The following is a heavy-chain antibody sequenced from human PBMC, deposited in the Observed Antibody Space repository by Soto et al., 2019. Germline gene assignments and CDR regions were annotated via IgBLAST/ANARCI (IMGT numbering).Heavy chain of an antibody. V-gene: IGHV4-59*01. D-gene: IGHD4-17*01. CDR2: IYYSGST. CDR3: ARVETTEPNDGGYFNGMDV. CDR1: GASISGYY. Sequence: PSEPLSLTCTVSGASISGYYWSWIRQPPGEGLEWIGYIYYSGSTSYNPSHKSRVTKSLDMSKNQFSLKLSSVTAADTAVYYCARVETTEPNDGGYFNGMDVWGQGTTVTVSS. J-gene: IGHJ6*02.